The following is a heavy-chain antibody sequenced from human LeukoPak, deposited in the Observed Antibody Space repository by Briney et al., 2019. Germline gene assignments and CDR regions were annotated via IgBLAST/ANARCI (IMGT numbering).Heavy chain of an antibody. V-gene: IGHV3-21*01. CDR3: ARVLGDYGDNLDY. CDR1: GFTFSSYS. Sequence: PGGSLRLSCAASGFTFSSYSMNWVRQAPGKGLEWVSSISSSSSYIYYADSVKGRFTISRDNAKNSLYLQMNSLRAEDTAVYYCARVLGDYGDNLDYWGQGTLVTVSS. CDR2: ISSSSSYI. D-gene: IGHD4-17*01. J-gene: IGHJ4*02.